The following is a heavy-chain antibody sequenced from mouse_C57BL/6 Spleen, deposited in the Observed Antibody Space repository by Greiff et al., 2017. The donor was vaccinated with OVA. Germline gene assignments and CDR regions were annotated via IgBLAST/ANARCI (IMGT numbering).Heavy chain of an antibody. CDR1: GYTFTSYW. V-gene: IGHV1-69*01. J-gene: IGHJ4*01. CDR3: ARGYSSYVGAMDY. Sequence: QVQLQQPGAELVRPGSSVKLSCKASGYTFTSYWMHWVKQRPGQGLEWIGEIDPSDSYTNYNQKFKGKSTLTVDKSSSTAYMQLSSLTSEDSAVYYCARGYSSYVGAMDYWGQGTSVTVSA. D-gene: IGHD1-1*01. CDR2: IDPSDSYT.